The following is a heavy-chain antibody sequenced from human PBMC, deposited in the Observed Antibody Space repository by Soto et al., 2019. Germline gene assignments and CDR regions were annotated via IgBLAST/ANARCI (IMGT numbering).Heavy chain of an antibody. CDR1: GYSVTSSW. Sequence: PGEAVKISCKGSGYSVTSSWIGWVCQMRGKGLGWLGIIYPGDSDTRYSPSIQGQVTISADKSISTAYLQWSSLKASDTALYYCATSSGSPDDGFDIWGQGIMVTVS. CDR3: ATSSGSPDDGFDI. D-gene: IGHD3-10*01. J-gene: IGHJ3*02. CDR2: IYPGDSDT. V-gene: IGHV5-51*01.